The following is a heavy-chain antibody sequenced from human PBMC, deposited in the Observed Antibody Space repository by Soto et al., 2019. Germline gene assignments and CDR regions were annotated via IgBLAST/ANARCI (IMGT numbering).Heavy chain of an antibody. CDR1: GGSISSGDYY. Sequence: SETLSLTCTVSGGSISSGDYYWSWIRQPPGKGLEWIGYIYYSGSTYYNPSLKSRVTISVDTSKNQFSLELSSVTAADTAVYYCARDIVVVPAAIPLAGYYGMDVWGQGTTVTVSS. CDR2: IYYSGST. V-gene: IGHV4-30-4*01. J-gene: IGHJ6*02. D-gene: IGHD2-2*02. CDR3: ARDIVVVPAAIPLAGYYGMDV.